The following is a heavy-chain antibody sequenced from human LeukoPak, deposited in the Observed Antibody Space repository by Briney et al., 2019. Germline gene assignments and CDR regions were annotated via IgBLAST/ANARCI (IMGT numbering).Heavy chain of an antibody. D-gene: IGHD2-15*01. V-gene: IGHV3-21*01. CDR2: ISSSSSYI. J-gene: IGHJ4*02. CDR1: GFTFSSYS. CDR3: ARSAVVAATLDY. Sequence: GGSLRLSCAASGFTFSSYSMNWVRQAPGKGLEWVSSISSSSSYIYYADSVKGRFTISRDNAKNPLYLQMNSLRAEDTAVYYCARSAVVAATLDYWGQGTLVTVSS.